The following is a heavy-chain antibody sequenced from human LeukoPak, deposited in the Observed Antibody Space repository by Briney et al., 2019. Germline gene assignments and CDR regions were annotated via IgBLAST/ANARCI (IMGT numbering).Heavy chain of an antibody. Sequence: SQTLSLTCAFSGDXVSSNSAGWNWIRQSPSRGLGWLGRTYYRSKWYNDYAVSVKSRISINPDTSKNHFSLDLNSVTPEDTAVYYCTRDYNWNDAFDIWGQGTMVTVSS. J-gene: IGHJ3*02. CDR1: GDXVSSNSAG. V-gene: IGHV6-1*01. CDR2: TYYRSKWYN. D-gene: IGHD1-1*01. CDR3: TRDYNWNDAFDI.